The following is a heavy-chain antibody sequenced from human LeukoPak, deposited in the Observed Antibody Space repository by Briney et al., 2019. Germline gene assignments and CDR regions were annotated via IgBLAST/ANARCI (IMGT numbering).Heavy chain of an antibody. V-gene: IGHV1-18*01. CDR3: ARDSIVPTIGTFDY. Sequence: ASVKVSCKASGYIFTRYGFSWVRQAPGQGLERMGWISANNGNTNYAQKYQGRVTMTTDTSTSTAYMELRSLRSDDTAVYYCARDSIVPTIGTFDYWGQGTLVTVSS. CDR1: GYIFTRYG. CDR2: ISANNGNT. J-gene: IGHJ4*02. D-gene: IGHD5-12*01.